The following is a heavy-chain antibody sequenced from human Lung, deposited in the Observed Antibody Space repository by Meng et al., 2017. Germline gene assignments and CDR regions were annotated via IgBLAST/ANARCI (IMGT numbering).Heavy chain of an antibody. CDR2: IIDSGST. Sequence: HVQLQPWGAGLLKPSAALSLTCAFYGGSFSGYYWSWLRQPPGKGLEWIGEIIDSGSTNYNPSLKSRVTISVDTSKNQFSLRVTSVTAADRAVYYCVRRTYSSGWYFDYWGQGTLVTVSS. CDR1: GGSFSGYY. J-gene: IGHJ4*02. V-gene: IGHV4-34*02. D-gene: IGHD6-19*01. CDR3: VRRTYSSGWYFDY.